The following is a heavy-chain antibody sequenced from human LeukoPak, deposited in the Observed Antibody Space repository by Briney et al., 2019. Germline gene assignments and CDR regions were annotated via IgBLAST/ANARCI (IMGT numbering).Heavy chain of an antibody. J-gene: IGHJ4*02. Sequence: QSGGSLRLSCVGSGLTFSDYWMSWGRQAPGKGLEWVANIKQDGSEKDYVDALKGRFTISRDNAKNSLYLQMNSLRAEDTAVYYCARWLELMRNFDGWGQGTLVTVSS. CDR2: IKQDGSEK. D-gene: IGHD5-24*01. V-gene: IGHV3-7*01. CDR3: ARWLELMRNFDG. CDR1: GLTFSDYW.